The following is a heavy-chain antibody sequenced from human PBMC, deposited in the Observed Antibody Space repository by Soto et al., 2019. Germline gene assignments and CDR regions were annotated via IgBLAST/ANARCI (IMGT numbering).Heavy chain of an antibody. CDR3: ARKGYGVVVDD. V-gene: IGHV1-2*04. CDR2: INPASGAT. J-gene: IGHJ3*01. Sequence: ASVKVSCKASGYTLTDYYLHWVRQAPGQGLEWMGWINPASGATKYKQNFGGCLTLTRDTSISTGFMELSRLRSNDTAIYFCARKGYGVVVDDWAQRTKVTVTS. CDR1: GYTLTDYY. D-gene: IGHD2-15*01.